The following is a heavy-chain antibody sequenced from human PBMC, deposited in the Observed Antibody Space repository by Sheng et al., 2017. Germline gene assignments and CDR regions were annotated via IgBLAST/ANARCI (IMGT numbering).Heavy chain of an antibody. Sequence: QVQLVQSGAEVKKPGSSVKVSCKASGGTFSSYTISWVRQAPGQGLEWMGRIIPILGIANYAQKFQGRVTITADKSTSTAYMELSSLRSEDTAVYYCAGSLRRYSNYEGYWGQGTLVTVSS. J-gene: IGHJ4*02. CDR2: IIPILGIA. CDR1: GGTFSSYT. V-gene: IGHV1-69*02. CDR3: AGSLRRYSNYEGY. D-gene: IGHD4-4*01.